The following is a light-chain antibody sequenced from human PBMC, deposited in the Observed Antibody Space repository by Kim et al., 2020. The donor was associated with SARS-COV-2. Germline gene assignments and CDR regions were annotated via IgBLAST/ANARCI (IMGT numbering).Light chain of an antibody. Sequence: VSPGQTARVTCYGDKLGDKYVFWYQKRPGQSPVLVIYQDAKRPSGIPERFSGSISGNTATLTISETQAMDEADYYCQTWDSSSGVFGTGTKVTVL. CDR3: QTWDSSSGV. V-gene: IGLV3-1*01. CDR2: QDA. J-gene: IGLJ1*01. CDR1: KLGDKY.